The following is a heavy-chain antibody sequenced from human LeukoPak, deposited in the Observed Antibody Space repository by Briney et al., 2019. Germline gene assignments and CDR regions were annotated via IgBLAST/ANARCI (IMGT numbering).Heavy chain of an antibody. V-gene: IGHV4-34*01. CDR3: ARAPLDGYYDSSGYYS. CDR2: INHSGST. D-gene: IGHD3-22*01. CDR1: GGSFSGYY. Sequence: SETLSLTCAVYGGSFSGYYWSWIRQPPGKGLEWIWEINHSGSTNYNPSLKSRVTISVDTSKNQFSLKLSSVTAADTAVYYCARAPLDGYYDSSGYYSWGQGTLVTVSS. J-gene: IGHJ4*02.